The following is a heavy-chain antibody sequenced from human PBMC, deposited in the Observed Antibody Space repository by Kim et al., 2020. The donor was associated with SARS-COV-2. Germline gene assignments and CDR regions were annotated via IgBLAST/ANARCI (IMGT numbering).Heavy chain of an antibody. V-gene: IGHV1-69*01. Sequence: AQKFQGRVTIGADESTSTAYMEVSSLRSEDTAVYFCARKIVGATTYYGMDVWGQGTTVTVS. CDR3: ARKIVGATTYYGMDV. D-gene: IGHD1-26*01. J-gene: IGHJ6*02.